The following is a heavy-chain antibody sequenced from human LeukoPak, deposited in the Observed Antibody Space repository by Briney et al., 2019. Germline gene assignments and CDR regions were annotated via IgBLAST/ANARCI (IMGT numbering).Heavy chain of an antibody. CDR2: INSDGSTT. V-gene: IGHV3-74*01. CDR1: GFTFTNYW. J-gene: IGHJ4*02. Sequence: GGSLRLSCAASGFTFTNYWMHWVRQAPGKGLVWVSRINSDGSTTSYADSVKGRFTISRDNAKNTLYLQMNSLGAEDTAVYYCARDRITMVRGVIDWGQGTLVTVSS. CDR3: ARDRITMVRGVID. D-gene: IGHD3-10*01.